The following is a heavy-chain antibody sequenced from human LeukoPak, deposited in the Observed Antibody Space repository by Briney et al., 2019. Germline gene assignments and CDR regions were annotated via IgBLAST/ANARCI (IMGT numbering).Heavy chain of an antibody. CDR3: ARHGGSNWYVNWFDP. D-gene: IGHD6-13*01. V-gene: IGHV4-39*01. CDR2: IYHSGST. J-gene: IGHJ5*02. Sequence: SETLSLTCTVSGGAISSGSYYWGWIRQPPGKGLEWIGSIYHSGSTYYNPSLKSRVTISVDTSKNQFSLKLTSVTAADTAVYYCARHGGSNWYVNWFDPWGQGILVTVSS. CDR1: GGAISSGSYY.